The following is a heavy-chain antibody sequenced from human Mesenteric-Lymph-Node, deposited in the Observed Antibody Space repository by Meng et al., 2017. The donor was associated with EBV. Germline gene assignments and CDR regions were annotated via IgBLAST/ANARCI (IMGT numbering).Heavy chain of an antibody. CDR3: ARGTPFDS. Sequence: QLQLQESGPGLVKPSGTLSLTCTVSGGSINSSDYHWGWIRRPPGKGLEWIGTIYYLGGTQYNPSLSSRLTISIDTSKNQFSLKLTSATAADTALYYCARGTPFDSWGQGTLVTVSA. V-gene: IGHV4-39*07. J-gene: IGHJ4*02. CDR1: GGSINSSDYH. CDR2: IYYLGGT. D-gene: IGHD2-15*01.